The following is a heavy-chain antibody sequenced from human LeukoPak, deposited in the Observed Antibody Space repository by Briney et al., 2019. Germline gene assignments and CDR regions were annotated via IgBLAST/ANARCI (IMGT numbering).Heavy chain of an antibody. Sequence: GGSLRLSCAASGFTFSSYDMHWVRQATGKGLEWVSAIGTAGVTYYPGSVKGRFTISRENAKNSLYLQMNSLRAGDTAVYYCARGAPYHPGGMDVWGQGTTVTVSS. CDR2: IGTAGVT. CDR1: GFTFSSYD. CDR3: ARGAPYHPGGMDV. J-gene: IGHJ6*02. D-gene: IGHD2-2*01. V-gene: IGHV3-13*01.